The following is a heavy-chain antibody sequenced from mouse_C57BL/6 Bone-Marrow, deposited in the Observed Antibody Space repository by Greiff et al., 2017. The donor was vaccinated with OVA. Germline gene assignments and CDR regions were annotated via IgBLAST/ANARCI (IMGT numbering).Heavy chain of an antibody. CDR1: GFSLTSYG. CDR2: IWSDGST. J-gene: IGHJ4*01. D-gene: IGHD2-1*01. V-gene: IGHV2-6-1*01. CDR3: ARHAYGKAMDY. Sequence: VMLVESGPGLVAPSQSLSITCTVSGFSLTSYGVHWVRQPPGKGLEWLVVIWSDGSTTYNSAHKSRQSISKNNSKIKVFVKMNSRHTNDTATYYYARHAYGKAMDYWGQGTSVTVSS.